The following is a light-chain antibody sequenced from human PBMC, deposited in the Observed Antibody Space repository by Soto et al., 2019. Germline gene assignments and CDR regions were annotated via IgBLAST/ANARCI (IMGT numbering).Light chain of an antibody. CDR1: QSVSSN. V-gene: IGKV3-15*01. Sequence: EIVMTQSPATLSVSPGERATLSCMASQSVSSNLAWYQQKPGQAPRLLIYGASTRATGIPARFSGSGSGTEFTLTISSLQPEDFATYYCQQLHGYPITFGQGTRLEIK. J-gene: IGKJ5*01. CDR2: GAS. CDR3: QQLHGYPIT.